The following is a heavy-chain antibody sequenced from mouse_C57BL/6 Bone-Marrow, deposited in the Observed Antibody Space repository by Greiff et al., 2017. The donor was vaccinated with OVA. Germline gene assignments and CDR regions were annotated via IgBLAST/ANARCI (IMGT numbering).Heavy chain of an antibody. CDR2: IDPSDSYT. Sequence: QVQLQQPGAELVMPGASVKLSCKASGYTFTSYWMHWVKQRPGQGLEWIGEIDPSDSYTNYNQKFKGKSTLTVDKSSSTAYMQLSSLTSEDSAVYYCARENWSFVYWGQGTTLTVSS. CDR1: GYTFTSYW. J-gene: IGHJ2*01. V-gene: IGHV1-69*01. CDR3: ARENWSFVY. D-gene: IGHD4-1*01.